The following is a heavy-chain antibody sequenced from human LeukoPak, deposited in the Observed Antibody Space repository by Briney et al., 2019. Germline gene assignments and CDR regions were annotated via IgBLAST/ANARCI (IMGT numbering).Heavy chain of an antibody. D-gene: IGHD1-26*01. V-gene: IGHV4-59*12. Sequence: PSETLSLTCTVSGGSISSYYWSWIRQPPGKGLEWIGYIYYSGSTNYNPSLKSRVTMSVDTYKNQFSLKLSSVTAADTAVYYCARLARATPRTKPRQVEYYYYMDVWGKGTTVTISS. CDR2: IYYSGST. CDR3: ARLARATPRTKPRQVEYYYYMDV. CDR1: GGSISSYY. J-gene: IGHJ6*03.